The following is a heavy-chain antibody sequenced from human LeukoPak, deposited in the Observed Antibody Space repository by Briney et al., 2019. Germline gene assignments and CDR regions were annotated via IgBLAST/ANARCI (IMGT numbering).Heavy chain of an antibody. D-gene: IGHD3-10*01. V-gene: IGHV4-34*01. CDR3: ARRAVIVAYGSGANDFDY. J-gene: IGHJ4*02. CDR2: INHSGST. Sequence: PSETLSLTCAVYGGSFSGYYWSWIRQPPGKGLEWIGEINHSGSTNYNPSLKSRVTISVDTSKNQFSLKLSSVTAADTAVYYCARRAVIVAYGSGANDFDYWGQGTLVTVSS. CDR1: GGSFSGYY.